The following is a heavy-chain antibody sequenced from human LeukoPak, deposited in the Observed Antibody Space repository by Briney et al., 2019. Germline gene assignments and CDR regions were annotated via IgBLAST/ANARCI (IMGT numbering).Heavy chain of an antibody. CDR3: IRGGYYMVYDY. V-gene: IGHV3-49*03. Sequence: GGSLRLSCTASGFTFGDYAVNWFRQAPGKGLEWVGLIASKVHGGTTEYAASVKGRFTISRDDSKSIAYLQMNSLVNEDTAVYYCIRGGYYMVYDYWGQGTLVTVSS. D-gene: IGHD2/OR15-2a*01. CDR1: GFTFGDYA. CDR2: IASKVHGGTT. J-gene: IGHJ4*02.